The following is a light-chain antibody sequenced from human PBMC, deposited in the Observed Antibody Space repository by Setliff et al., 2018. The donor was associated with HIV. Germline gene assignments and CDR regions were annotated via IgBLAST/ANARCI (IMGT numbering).Light chain of an antibody. CDR3: GAWDDNLRGV. V-gene: IGLV1-47*01. J-gene: IGLJ2*01. CDR1: SSNIGNNY. Sequence: GSSSNIGNNYVYWYQQVPGMAPKLLISRNNHRPSGVPDRFSASRSGTSASLAISGLRPEDEADYYCGAWDDNLRGVFGGGTKVTVL. CDR2: RNN.